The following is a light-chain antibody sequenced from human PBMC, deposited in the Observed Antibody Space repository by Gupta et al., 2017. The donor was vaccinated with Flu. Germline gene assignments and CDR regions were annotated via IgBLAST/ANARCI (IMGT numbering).Light chain of an antibody. CDR1: ESVNTN. V-gene: IGKV3-15*01. CDR3: QQYNNWPPWT. Sequence: EVLMTQSPATLSVSPGERVTLSCRASESVNTNLAWYQQKPGQAPRLLIYGASTRATGIPARFSGSGSGAEFTLIISSLQSEDFAVYYCQQYNNWPPWTFGQGTKVEIK. J-gene: IGKJ1*01. CDR2: GAS.